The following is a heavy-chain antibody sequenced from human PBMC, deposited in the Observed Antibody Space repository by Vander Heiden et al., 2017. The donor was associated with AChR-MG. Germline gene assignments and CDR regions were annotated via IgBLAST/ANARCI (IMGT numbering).Heavy chain of an antibody. CDR3: ARTYGILGAVTMGY. CDR2: MNPNNGNT. Sequence: VQLVQSGAEVKKPGASVKVSCKASGYTFTNYDINWVRQASGQGLEWMGWMNPNNGNTGYTQKFQGRVTMTRENSISTAYMELSSLRSEDTAVYYCARTYGILGAVTMGYWGQGTLVTVSS. D-gene: IGHD3-3*01. V-gene: IGHV1-8*01. J-gene: IGHJ4*02. CDR1: GYTFTNYD.